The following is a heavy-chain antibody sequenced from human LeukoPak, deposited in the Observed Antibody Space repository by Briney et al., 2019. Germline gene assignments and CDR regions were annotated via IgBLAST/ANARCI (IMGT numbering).Heavy chain of an antibody. J-gene: IGHJ4*02. D-gene: IGHD3-10*01. V-gene: IGHV1-18*04. CDR3: ARDRTVWFGELSPIDY. CDR1: GYTFTSYG. Sequence: GASVKVSCKASGYTFTSYGISWVRQAPGQGLEWMGWISAYNGNTNYAQKLQGRVIMTTDTSTSTAYMELRSLRSDGTAVYYCARDRTVWFGELSPIDYWGQGTLVTVSS. CDR2: ISAYNGNT.